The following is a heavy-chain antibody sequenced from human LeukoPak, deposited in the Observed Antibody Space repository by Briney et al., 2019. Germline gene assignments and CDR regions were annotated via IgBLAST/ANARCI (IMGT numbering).Heavy chain of an antibody. D-gene: IGHD1-26*01. Sequence: SETLSLTCTVSGGSISSYYWNWIRQPPGKGLEWIGYIYYSGNTKYNPSLESRVTISVDTSKNQFSLKLRSVTAADTAVYYCARGVPQGWVHWFDPWGQGTLVTVSS. CDR1: GGSISSYY. V-gene: IGHV4-59*01. CDR3: ARGVPQGWVHWFDP. J-gene: IGHJ5*02. CDR2: IYYSGNT.